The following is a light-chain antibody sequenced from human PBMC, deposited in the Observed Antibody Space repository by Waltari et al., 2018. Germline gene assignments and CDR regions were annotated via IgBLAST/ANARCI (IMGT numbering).Light chain of an antibody. CDR1: QDIISY. Sequence: IQRTNPPSSLPHPVGDRVTITCQPIQDIISYLNCYQQKPGKAPNLLIYDAFNLEIGVPSRFSGSGSETDFTFTISTLQPEDIATYYCQEYDKLTFGGGTKVEIK. CDR3: QEYDKLT. V-gene: IGKV1-33*01. CDR2: DAF. J-gene: IGKJ4*01.